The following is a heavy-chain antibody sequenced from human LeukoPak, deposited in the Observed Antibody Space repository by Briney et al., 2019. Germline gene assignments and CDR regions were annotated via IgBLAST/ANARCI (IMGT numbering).Heavy chain of an antibody. CDR3: ACIQTTNYYYYYMDV. D-gene: IGHD4-17*01. Sequence: PSQTLSLTCTVSGGSISSGGYYWSWIRQHPGKGLEWIGYIYYSGSTYYNPSLKSRVTISVDTSKNQFSLKLSSVTAADTAVYYCACIQTTNYYYYYMDVWGKGTTVTVSS. V-gene: IGHV4-31*03. J-gene: IGHJ6*03. CDR2: IYYSGST. CDR1: GGSISSGGYY.